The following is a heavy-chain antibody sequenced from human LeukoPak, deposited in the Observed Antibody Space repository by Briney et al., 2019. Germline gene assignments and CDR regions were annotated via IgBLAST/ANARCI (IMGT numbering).Heavy chain of an antibody. CDR2: ISYDGSNN. Sequence: GRSLRLSCAVSGFTFSSYAMHWVRQAAGNGLEWVAVISYDGSNNYYADSGKGRFTISRDNRKHTPYLQVNSQMTAHTSVSDCARDQDGSAGGSFDYWGQGTLVTVSP. V-gene: IGHV3-30-3*01. D-gene: IGHD3-16*01. J-gene: IGHJ4*02. CDR3: ARDQDGSAGGSFDY. CDR1: GFTFSSYA.